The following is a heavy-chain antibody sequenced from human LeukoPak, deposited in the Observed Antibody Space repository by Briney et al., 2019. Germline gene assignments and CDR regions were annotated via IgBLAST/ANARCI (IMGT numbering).Heavy chain of an antibody. CDR2: ISSSTNTI. Sequence: PGGSLRLSCEVSGFPFTLYNMNWVRQAPGKGLEWLSYISSSTNTIYYADSVKGRFTISRDNAKNSLYLQMNSLRAEDTAVYYCARDLAVVVVSAFDIWGQRTMVTVSS. CDR1: GFPFTLYN. CDR3: ARDLAVVVVSAFDI. D-gene: IGHD3-22*01. V-gene: IGHV3-48*04. J-gene: IGHJ3*02.